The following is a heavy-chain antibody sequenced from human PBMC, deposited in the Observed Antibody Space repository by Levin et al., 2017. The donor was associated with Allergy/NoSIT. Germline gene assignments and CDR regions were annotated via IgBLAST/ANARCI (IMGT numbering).Heavy chain of an antibody. CDR2: INSDGSST. J-gene: IGHJ4*02. Sequence: LSLTCAASGFTFSSYWMHWVRQAPGKGLVWVSRINSDGSSTSYADSVKGRFTISRDNAKNTLYLQMNSLRAEDTAVYYCAREVGEVGASFDYWGQGTLVTVSS. D-gene: IGHD1-26*01. V-gene: IGHV3-74*01. CDR3: AREVGEVGASFDY. CDR1: GFTFSSYW.